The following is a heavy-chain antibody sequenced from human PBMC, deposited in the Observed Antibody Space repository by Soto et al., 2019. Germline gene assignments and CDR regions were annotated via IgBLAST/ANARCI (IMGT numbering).Heavy chain of an antibody. V-gene: IGHV4-39*07. Sequence: SETLSLTCTVSGGSISSSSYYWGWIRQPPGKGLEWIGYIYHSGSTYYNPSLKSRVTISVDRSKNQFSLQLNSVTPEDTAVYYCAQISMTEAPYWGQGTLVTVSS. D-gene: IGHD2-21*02. CDR2: IYHSGST. J-gene: IGHJ4*02. CDR3: AQISMTEAPY. CDR1: GGSISSSSYY.